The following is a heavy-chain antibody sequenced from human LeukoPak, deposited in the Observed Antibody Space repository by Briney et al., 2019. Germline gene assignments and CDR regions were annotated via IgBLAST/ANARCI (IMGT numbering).Heavy chain of an antibody. CDR3: ARGDFRYYDILTGYPPDY. D-gene: IGHD3-9*01. CDR1: GGSISSSSYY. V-gene: IGHV4-39*01. Sequence: SETLSLTCTVSGGSISSSSYYWGWIRQPPGKGLEWIGSIYYSGSTYYNPFLKSRVTISVDTSKNQFSLKLSSVTAADTAVYYCARGDFRYYDILTGYPPDYWGQGTLVTVSS. CDR2: IYYSGST. J-gene: IGHJ4*02.